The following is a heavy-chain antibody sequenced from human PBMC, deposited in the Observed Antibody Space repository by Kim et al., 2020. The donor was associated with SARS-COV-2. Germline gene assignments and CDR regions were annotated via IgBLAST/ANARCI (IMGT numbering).Heavy chain of an antibody. Sequence: PSLKSRVTISVDTSKNQFSLKLSSVTAADTAVYFCARLNGNDFWSGYFDYWGQGTLVTVSS. J-gene: IGHJ4*02. V-gene: IGHV4-39*01. CDR3: ARLNGNDFWSGYFDY. D-gene: IGHD3-3*01.